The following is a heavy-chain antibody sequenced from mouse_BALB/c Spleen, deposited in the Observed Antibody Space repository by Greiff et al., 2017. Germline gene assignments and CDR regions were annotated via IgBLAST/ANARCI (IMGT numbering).Heavy chain of an antibody. CDR1: GYTFTDYA. Sequence: QVQLQQSGAELVRPGVSVKISCKGSGYTFTDYAMHWVKQSHAKSLEWIGVISTYYGDASYNQKFKGKATMTVDKSSSTAYMELARLTSEDSAIYYCARWDEGYAMDYWGQGTSVTVSS. V-gene: IGHV1S137*01. CDR3: ARWDEGYAMDY. J-gene: IGHJ4*01. D-gene: IGHD4-1*01. CDR2: ISTYYGDA.